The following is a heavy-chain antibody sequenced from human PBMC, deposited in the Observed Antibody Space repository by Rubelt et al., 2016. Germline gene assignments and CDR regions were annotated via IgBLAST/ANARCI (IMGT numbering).Heavy chain of an antibody. CDR1: TFGNYD. Sequence: TFGNYDINWVRQATGQGLEWMGWMNPNSGNTGYAQKFHGRVTMTRDKSINTAYMELSSLRFDDTAVYYCANKRGTYGDSYWYFDLWGRGTLVTVSS. V-gene: IGHV1-8*02. CDR2: MNPNSGNT. D-gene: IGHD4-17*01. CDR3: ANKRGTYGDSYWYFDL. J-gene: IGHJ2*01.